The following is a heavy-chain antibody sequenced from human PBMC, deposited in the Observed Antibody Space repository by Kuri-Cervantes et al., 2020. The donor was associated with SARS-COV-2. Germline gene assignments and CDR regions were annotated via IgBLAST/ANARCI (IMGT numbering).Heavy chain of an antibody. CDR2: ISAYNGNT. CDR3: ARSPQRITMIAFDP. D-gene: IGHD3-22*01. Sequence: ASVKVSCKASGYTFTTYGISWVRQARGQGLEWMGWISAYNGNTNYAQKLQGRVTMTTDTSTSTAYMELSSLRSEDTAVYYCARSPQRITMIAFDPWGQGTLVTVSS. CDR1: GYTFTTYG. J-gene: IGHJ5*02. V-gene: IGHV1-18*01.